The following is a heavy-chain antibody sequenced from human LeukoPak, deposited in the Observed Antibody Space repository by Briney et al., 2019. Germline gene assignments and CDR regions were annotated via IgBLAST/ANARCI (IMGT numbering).Heavy chain of an antibody. CDR3: AKGRGTTVTAAANY. CDR1: GFTFSNYS. D-gene: IGHD4-17*01. J-gene: IGHJ4*02. Sequence: GRSLRLSCAASGFTFSNYSMSWVRQAPGKGLEWVSTISGTGGTTYYADSVKGRFTISRDNSKNTLFLQFNSLRADDTAVYYCAKGRGTTVTAAANYWGQGTLVTVSS. CDR2: ISGTGGTT. V-gene: IGHV3-23*01.